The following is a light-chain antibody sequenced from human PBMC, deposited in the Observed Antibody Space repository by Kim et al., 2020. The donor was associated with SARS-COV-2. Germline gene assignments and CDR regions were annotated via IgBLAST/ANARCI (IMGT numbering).Light chain of an antibody. J-gene: IGKJ1*01. CDR2: DAS. V-gene: IGKV1-5*01. Sequence: SSVGDRVTITCRASQTINTWLAWYQQKPGKAPKLLIYDASSLESGVPSRFSGSGSGTEFTLTISSLQPDDFATYYCQQYNSYSQTFGQGTKVEIK. CDR1: QTINTW. CDR3: QQYNSYSQT.